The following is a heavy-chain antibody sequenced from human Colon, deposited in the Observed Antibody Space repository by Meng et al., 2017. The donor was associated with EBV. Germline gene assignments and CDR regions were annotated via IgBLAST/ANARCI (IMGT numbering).Heavy chain of an antibody. D-gene: IGHD3-10*01. Sequence: QVHVQGSGSGLVGPSQTLSLTCAVSGDSITSGDYSWTWIRQPPGKGLEWIGYIYHGVNIYYTPSLRSRVTISVDKSRNQFSLKLTSVSAADTAVYYCVRDTRRGGGWFNPWGQGTLVTVSS. CDR3: VRDTRRGGGWFNP. CDR2: IYHGVNI. J-gene: IGHJ5*02. CDR1: GDSITSGDYS. V-gene: IGHV4-30-2*01.